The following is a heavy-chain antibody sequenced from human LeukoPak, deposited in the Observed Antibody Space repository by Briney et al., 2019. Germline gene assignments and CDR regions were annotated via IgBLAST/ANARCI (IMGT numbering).Heavy chain of an antibody. V-gene: IGHV1-69*13. J-gene: IGHJ5*02. D-gene: IGHD5-18*01. CDR1: GGTFSSYA. CDR2: IIPIFGTA. CDR3: AREVEDTAMVMGFFDWFDP. Sequence: AASVKVSCKASGGTFSSYAISWVRQAPGQGLEWMGGIIPIFGTANYAQKYQGRVTITADESTSTAYMELSSLRAEDTAVYYCAREVEDTAMVMGFFDWFDPWGQGTLVTVSS.